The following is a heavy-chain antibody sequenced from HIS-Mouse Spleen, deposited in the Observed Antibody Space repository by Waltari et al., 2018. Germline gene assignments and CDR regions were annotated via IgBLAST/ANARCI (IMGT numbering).Heavy chain of an antibody. CDR3: ANWVSSSWYGAEYFQH. CDR1: GFTFSSYA. V-gene: IGHV3-23*01. J-gene: IGHJ1*01. D-gene: IGHD6-13*01. Sequence: EVQLLESGGGLVQPGGSLRLSCAASGFTFSSYALSWVRQVPGKGLEWVSAISGSGGSTYYADSVKGRFTISRDNSKNTLYLQMNSLRAEDTAVYYCANWVSSSWYGAEYFQHWGQGTLVTVSS. CDR2: ISGSGGST.